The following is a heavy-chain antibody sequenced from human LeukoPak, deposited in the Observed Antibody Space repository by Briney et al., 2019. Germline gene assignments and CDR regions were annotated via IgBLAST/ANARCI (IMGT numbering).Heavy chain of an antibody. V-gene: IGHV3-48*02. CDR1: GFTFSSYS. D-gene: IGHD2-2*02. CDR3: ARDRPIVVVPAAITYYFDY. Sequence: PGGSLTLSCAASGFTFSSYSMNWVGQAPGRVLEWVSYISSSSSTIYYADSVKGRFTISRDNAKNSLYLQMNSLRDEDTAVYYCARDRPIVVVPAAITYYFDYWGQGTLVTVSS. J-gene: IGHJ4*02. CDR2: ISSSSSTI.